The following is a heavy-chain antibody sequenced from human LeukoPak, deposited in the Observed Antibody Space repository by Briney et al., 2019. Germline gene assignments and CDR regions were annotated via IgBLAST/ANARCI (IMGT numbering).Heavy chain of an antibody. CDR3: ARPNPVIPTAGFDP. Sequence: GGTLRLSCAASGFTFSSYSMNWIRQAPGKGLEWVSSISSSGSYIYYADSVKGRFTISRDNAKNSLYLQMNSLRAEDTAVHYCARPNPVIPTAGFDPWGQGAMVTVSS. CDR1: GFTFSSYS. V-gene: IGHV3-21*01. CDR2: ISSSGSYI. J-gene: IGHJ5*02. D-gene: IGHD2-2*01.